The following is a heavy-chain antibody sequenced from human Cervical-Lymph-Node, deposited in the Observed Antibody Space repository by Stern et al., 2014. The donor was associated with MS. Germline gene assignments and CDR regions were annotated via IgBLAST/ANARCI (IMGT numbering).Heavy chain of an antibody. J-gene: IGHJ4*02. CDR3: AIERDYYDSRPPDY. CDR1: GFTFSSYS. Sequence: EVQLVESGGGLVKPGGSLRLSCAASGFTFSSYSMNWVRQAPGKGLEWVSSISSSSSYIYYADSVKGRFTISRDNAKNSLYLQMNSLRAEDTAVYYCAIERDYYDSRPPDYWGQGTLVTVSS. CDR2: ISSSSSYI. D-gene: IGHD3-22*01. V-gene: IGHV3-21*01.